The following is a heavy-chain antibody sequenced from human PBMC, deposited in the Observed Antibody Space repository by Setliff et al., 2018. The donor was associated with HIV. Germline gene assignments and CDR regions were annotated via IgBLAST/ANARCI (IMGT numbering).Heavy chain of an antibody. CDR2: IYYSGTT. Sequence: LSLTCTVSGGSISRSSYYWGWIRQSPGKGLEWIASIYYSGTTFYNPSLKSRVTIFVDTSKNQFSLRLSSVTAADTAVYYCARRPPLTTGREYYFDFWGQGTLVTVSS. J-gene: IGHJ4*02. CDR1: GGSISRSSYY. CDR3: ARRPPLTTGREYYFDF. V-gene: IGHV4-39*01. D-gene: IGHD1-1*01.